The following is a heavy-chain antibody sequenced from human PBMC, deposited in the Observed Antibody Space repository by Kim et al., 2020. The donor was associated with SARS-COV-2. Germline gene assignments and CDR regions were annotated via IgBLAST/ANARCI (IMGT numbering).Heavy chain of an antibody. J-gene: IGHJ4*02. Sequence: SETLSLTCAVYGGSFSGYYWSWIRQPPGKGLEWIGEINHSGSTNYNPSLKSRVTISVDTSKNQFSLKLSSVTAADTAVYYCARLPYGAFDYWGQGTLVTVSS. V-gene: IGHV4-34*01. CDR3: ARLPYGAFDY. D-gene: IGHD4-17*01. CDR1: GGSFSGYY. CDR2: INHSGST.